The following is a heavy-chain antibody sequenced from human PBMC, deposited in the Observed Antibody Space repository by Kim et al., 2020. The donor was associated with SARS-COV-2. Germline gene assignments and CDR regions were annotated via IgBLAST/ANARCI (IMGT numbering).Heavy chain of an antibody. CDR1: GFTFSSRW. CDR3: AILDSRPQGSIGY. V-gene: IGHV3-7*01. D-gene: IGHD6-6*01. Sequence: GGSLRLSCAVSGFTFSSRWSSWVRQAPGKGLEWVACIKEDGSETHYVDSVKGRFTISRDNAKQALYLQMNSLRAEDTGLYYCAILDSRPQGSIGYWGQGTLVTVSS. J-gene: IGHJ4*02. CDR2: IKEDGSET.